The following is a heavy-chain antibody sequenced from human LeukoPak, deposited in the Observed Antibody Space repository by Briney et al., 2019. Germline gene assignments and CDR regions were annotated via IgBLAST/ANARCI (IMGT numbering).Heavy chain of an antibody. J-gene: IGHJ4*02. Sequence: GGSLRLSCAPSGFIFSRYVMSWVRQAPGKGLEWVSVIYSGGSTYYADSVKGRFTISRDNSKNTLYLQMNSLRAEDTAVYYCARGVAVAGTGDYWGQGTLVTVSS. CDR2: IYSGGST. CDR3: ARGVAVAGTGDY. CDR1: GFIFSRYV. D-gene: IGHD6-19*01. V-gene: IGHV3-66*01.